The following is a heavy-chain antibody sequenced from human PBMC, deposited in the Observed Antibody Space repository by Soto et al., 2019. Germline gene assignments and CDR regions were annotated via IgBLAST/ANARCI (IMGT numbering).Heavy chain of an antibody. CDR2: IKQDGSEK. D-gene: IGHD3-22*01. CDR1: GFTVSIYR. J-gene: IGHJ4*02. V-gene: IGHV3-7*03. Sequence: GSLTLSCAASGFTVSIYRLNLVRQAPGKGLEWVANIKQDGSEKYYVDSVKGRFTISRDNAKNSLYLQMNSLRAEDTAVYYCARDYYDRSGYSNFDYWGQGTLVTVSS. CDR3: ARDYYDRSGYSNFDY.